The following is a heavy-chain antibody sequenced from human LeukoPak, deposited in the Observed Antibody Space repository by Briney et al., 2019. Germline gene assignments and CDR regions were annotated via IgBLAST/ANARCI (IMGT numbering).Heavy chain of an antibody. CDR2: IYHSGST. J-gene: IGHJ4*02. Sequence: PSQTLSLTCTVSGGSISSGGYYWSWIRQPPGKGLEWIGYIYHSGSTYYNPSLKSRVTISVDRSKNQFSLKLSSVTAADTAVYYCARGRTYYDILTAYYSSPNFDYWGQGTLVTVSS. CDR3: ARGRTYYDILTAYYSSPNFDY. V-gene: IGHV4-30-2*01. D-gene: IGHD3-9*01. CDR1: GGSISSGGYY.